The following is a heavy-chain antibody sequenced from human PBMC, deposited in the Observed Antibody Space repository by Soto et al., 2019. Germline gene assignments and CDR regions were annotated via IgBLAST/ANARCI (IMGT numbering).Heavy chain of an antibody. Sequence: ASVKVSCKASGGTFTNYAISWVRQAPGQGLEWMGGIIPIFRTVNFAQKFQGRVTITADESTSTAYMEMSSLRSEDTAVYYCAGGLYSGSHARYYFYGLDVWGQGTSVTVSS. J-gene: IGHJ6*02. CDR1: GGTFTNYA. V-gene: IGHV1-69*13. D-gene: IGHD1-26*01. CDR3: AGGLYSGSHARYYFYGLDV. CDR2: IIPIFRTV.